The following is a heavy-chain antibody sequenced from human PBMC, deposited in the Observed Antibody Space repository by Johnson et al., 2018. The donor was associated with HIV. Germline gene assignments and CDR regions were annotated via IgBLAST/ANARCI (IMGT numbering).Heavy chain of an antibody. CDR2: ISFAGTTT. J-gene: IGHJ3*02. Sequence: MLLVESGGGVVPPGRSLRLSCAASQFTFSGHGMHWVRQAPGKGLEWVAGISFAGTTTYYVDSVKGRFPILRHHAKNSHYLQMNSLRAEDTALYYCAKGPITIFGVVTTGDAFDIWGQGTMVTVSS. V-gene: IGHV3-30*18. D-gene: IGHD3-3*01. CDR3: AKGPITIFGVVTTGDAFDI. CDR1: QFTFSGHG.